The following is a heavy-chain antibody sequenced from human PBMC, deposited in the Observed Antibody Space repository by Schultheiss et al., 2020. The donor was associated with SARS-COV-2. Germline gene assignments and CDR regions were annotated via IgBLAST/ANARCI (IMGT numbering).Heavy chain of an antibody. CDR2: IYHSGST. J-gene: IGHJ4*02. V-gene: IGHV4-38-2*01. Sequence: SETLSLTCAVSGYSISSGYYWGWIRQPPGKGLEWIGSIYHSGSTNYNPSLGSRFSISVDTSKNQLSLKLSSVTAADTAVYYCARAMTTVTQIDYWGQGTLVTVSS. CDR3: ARAMTTVTQIDY. CDR1: GYSISSGYY. D-gene: IGHD4-11*01.